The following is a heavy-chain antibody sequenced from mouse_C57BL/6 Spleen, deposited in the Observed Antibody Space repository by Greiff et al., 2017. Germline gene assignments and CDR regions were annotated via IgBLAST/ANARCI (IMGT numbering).Heavy chain of an antibody. CDR3: TTKTTVVGYYFDY. Sequence: VQLQQSGAELVRPGASVKLSCTASGFNIKDYYMHWVKQRPEQGLEWIGRIDPEDGDTEYAPKFQGKATMTADTSSNTAYLQLSSLTSEDTAVYYCTTKTTVVGYYFDYWGQGTTLTVSS. CDR1: GFNIKDYY. CDR2: IDPEDGDT. V-gene: IGHV14-1*01. J-gene: IGHJ2*01. D-gene: IGHD1-1*01.